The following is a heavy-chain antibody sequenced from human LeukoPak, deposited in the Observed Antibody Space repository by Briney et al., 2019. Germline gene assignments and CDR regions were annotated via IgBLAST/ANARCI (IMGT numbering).Heavy chain of an antibody. Sequence: SETLSLTCAVYGRSFSGYYWSWIRQPPGKGLEWIGEINHSGSTNYNPSLKSRVTISVDTSKNQFSLKLSSVTAADTAVYYCARGSGSSWFDYWGQGTLVTVSS. CDR2: INHSGST. J-gene: IGHJ4*02. CDR3: ARGSGSSWFDY. D-gene: IGHD6-13*01. CDR1: GRSFSGYY. V-gene: IGHV4-34*01.